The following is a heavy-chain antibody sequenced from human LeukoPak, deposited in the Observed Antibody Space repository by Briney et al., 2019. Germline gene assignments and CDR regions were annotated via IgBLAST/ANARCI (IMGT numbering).Heavy chain of an antibody. J-gene: IGHJ4*02. CDR3: ASADSRGGSGYYYDDY. CDR1: GFTFSSYG. Sequence: GGSLRLSCAASGFTFSSYGMSWVRQAPGKGLEWVSAISGSGAGTYYADSVKGRFTISRDNAKNSLYLQMNSLRAEDTAVYYCASADSRGGSGYYYDDYWGQGTLVTVSS. V-gene: IGHV3-23*01. D-gene: IGHD3-22*01. CDR2: ISGSGAGT.